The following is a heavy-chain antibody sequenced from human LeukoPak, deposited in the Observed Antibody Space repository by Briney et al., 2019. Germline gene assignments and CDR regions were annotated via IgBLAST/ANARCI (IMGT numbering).Heavy chain of an antibody. V-gene: IGHV5-51*01. CDR3: ARFALSSSLDY. Sequence: GESLKISCKGSGYSFTNYWIGWVRQVPGKGLEWMGIIYPGYSDTRYSPSFQGQVTFSVDTSTSTVYLQWSSLKASDTAIYYCARFALSSSLDYWGQGTLVTVSP. CDR1: GYSFTNYW. J-gene: IGHJ4*02. CDR2: IYPGYSDT. D-gene: IGHD6-13*01.